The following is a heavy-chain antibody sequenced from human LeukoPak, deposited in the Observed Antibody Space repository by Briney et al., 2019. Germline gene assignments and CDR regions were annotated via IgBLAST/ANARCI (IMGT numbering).Heavy chain of an antibody. D-gene: IGHD3-22*01. Sequence: ASVKVSCKASGYTFTSYDINWVQQATGQGLEWMGWMNPNSGNTGYAQKFQGRVTMTRNTSISTAYMELSSLRSEDTAVYYCARGPPALLYYYDSSGSFHFDYWGQGTLVTVSS. CDR3: ARGPPALLYYYDSSGSFHFDY. CDR1: GYTFTSYD. V-gene: IGHV1-8*01. CDR2: MNPNSGNT. J-gene: IGHJ4*02.